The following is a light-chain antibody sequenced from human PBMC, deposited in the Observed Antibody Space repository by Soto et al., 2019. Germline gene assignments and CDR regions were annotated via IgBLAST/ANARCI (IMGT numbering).Light chain of an antibody. CDR2: DVS. CDR3: CSNAGSYISV. Sequence: QSALTQPRSVSGSPGQSVTISCTGTSGDVGGYDYVSWYQQHPGTAPKLLTYDVSKRPSGVPDRFSGSKSGNTASLTISGLQADDEADYYCCSNAGSYISVFGGGTKVTVL. J-gene: IGLJ2*01. V-gene: IGLV2-11*01. CDR1: SGDVGGYDY.